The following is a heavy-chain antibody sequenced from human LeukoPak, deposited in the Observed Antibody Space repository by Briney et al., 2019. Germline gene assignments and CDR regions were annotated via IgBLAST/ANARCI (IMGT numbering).Heavy chain of an antibody. CDR1: GFTFSSYA. J-gene: IGHJ5*02. V-gene: IGHV3-23*01. Sequence: GGSLRLSCASSGFTFSSYAMSWVRQAPGKGLEWVSAISGSGGSTYYADSVKGRFTISRDNSKNTLYLQMDSLRAEDTAVYYCAKDLYYYDSSGYSWGQGTLVTVSS. CDR3: AKDLYYYDSSGYS. CDR2: ISGSGGST. D-gene: IGHD3-22*01.